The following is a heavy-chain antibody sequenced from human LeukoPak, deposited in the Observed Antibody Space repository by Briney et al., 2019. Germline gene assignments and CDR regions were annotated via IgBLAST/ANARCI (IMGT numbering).Heavy chain of an antibody. J-gene: IGHJ4*02. V-gene: IGHV3-21*01. CDR1: GFTFSSYS. Sequence: GGSLRLSCAASGFTFSSYSMNWVRQAPGKGLEWVSSISSSSSYIYYADSVKGRFTISRDNAKNSLYLQMNSLGAEDTAVYYCARDSYSGYDSTSFDYWGQGTLVTVSS. D-gene: IGHD5-12*01. CDR3: ARDSYSGYDSTSFDY. CDR2: ISSSSSYI.